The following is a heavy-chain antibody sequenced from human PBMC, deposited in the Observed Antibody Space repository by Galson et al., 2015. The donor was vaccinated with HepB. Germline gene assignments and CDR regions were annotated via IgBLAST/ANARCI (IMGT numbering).Heavy chain of an antibody. J-gene: IGHJ5*02. Sequence: SLRLSCAATGLTFSSYNMNWVRQAPGKGLEWVSFISPTNTTIHYADSVKGRFTISRDNAKNSLFLQMNSLKAEDTAVYYCARGSYASDGPVAWRQRTLDTVSS. V-gene: IGHV3-48*01. CDR2: ISPTNTTI. CDR1: GLTFSSYN. D-gene: IGHD2-2*01. CDR3: ARGSYASDGPVA.